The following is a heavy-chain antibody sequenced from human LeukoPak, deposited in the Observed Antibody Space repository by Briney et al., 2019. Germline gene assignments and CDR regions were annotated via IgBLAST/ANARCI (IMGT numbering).Heavy chain of an antibody. CDR2: ISSSSSTI. V-gene: IGHV3-48*04. Sequence: GGSLRLSCAASGFTFSSYSMNWVRQAPGKGLEWVSYISSSSSTIYYADSVKGRFTISRDNAKNSLYLQMNSLRAEDTAVYYCARVALVWSNWFDPWGQGDLVTVSS. J-gene: IGHJ5*02. D-gene: IGHD3-10*01. CDR1: GFTFSSYS. CDR3: ARVALVWSNWFDP.